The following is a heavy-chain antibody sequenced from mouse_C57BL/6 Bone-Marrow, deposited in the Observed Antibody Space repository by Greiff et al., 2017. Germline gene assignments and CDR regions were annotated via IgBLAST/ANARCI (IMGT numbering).Heavy chain of an antibody. CDR1: GYSFTGYY. Sequence: VQLQQSGPELVKPGASVKISCKASGYSFTGYYMNWVKQSPEKSLEWIGEINPSTGGTTYNQKFKAKATLTVDKSSSTAYMQLKSLTSEDSAVYYCAIYYYRSDYAMDYWGQGTSVTVSS. D-gene: IGHD1-1*01. CDR2: INPSTGGT. J-gene: IGHJ4*01. V-gene: IGHV1-42*01. CDR3: AIYYYRSDYAMDY.